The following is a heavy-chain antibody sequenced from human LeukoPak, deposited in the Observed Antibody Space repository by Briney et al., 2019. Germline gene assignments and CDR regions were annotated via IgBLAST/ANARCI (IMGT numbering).Heavy chain of an antibody. CDR3: ARSLYGGSYDNLYYMDV. Sequence: PGGSLRLSCAASGFTFSDYYMSWIRQAPGKGLEWVSSISSSSSYIYYADSVKGRFTISRDNAKNSLYLQMNSLRAEDTAVYYCARSLYGGSYDNLYYMDVWGKGTTVTVSS. CDR2: ISSSSSYI. J-gene: IGHJ6*03. D-gene: IGHD1-26*01. CDR1: GFTFSDYY. V-gene: IGHV3-11*06.